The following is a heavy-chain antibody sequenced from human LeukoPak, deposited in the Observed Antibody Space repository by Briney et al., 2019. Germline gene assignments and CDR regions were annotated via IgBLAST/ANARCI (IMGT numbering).Heavy chain of an antibody. D-gene: IGHD3-10*01. CDR2: SYSGRSL. V-gene: IGHV4-39*01. J-gene: IGHJ4*02. Sequence: SETLPLTCTAAGGSISSSDYYWGWIRQPPGKGLEWFGTSYSGRSLYYNPSLKSRVTISVDSPMNQFSLKLSSVTAADTAVYYCAKRTFNPVRPIDYWGQGALVTVSS. CDR3: AKRTFNPVRPIDY. CDR1: GGSISSSDYY.